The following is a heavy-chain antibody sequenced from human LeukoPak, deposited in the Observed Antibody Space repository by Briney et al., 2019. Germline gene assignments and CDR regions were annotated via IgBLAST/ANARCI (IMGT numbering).Heavy chain of an antibody. J-gene: IGHJ6*03. Sequence: PSETLSLTCAVYGGSFSGYYWSWIRQPPGKGLEGIGEINHIGSTNYNPSLKSRVTISVDTSKNQFSLKLSSVTAADTAVYYCARHGRFGEFYYYYYYMDVWGKGTTVTISS. CDR1: GGSFSGYY. CDR3: ARHGRFGEFYYYYYYMDV. V-gene: IGHV4-34*01. D-gene: IGHD3-10*01. CDR2: INHIGST.